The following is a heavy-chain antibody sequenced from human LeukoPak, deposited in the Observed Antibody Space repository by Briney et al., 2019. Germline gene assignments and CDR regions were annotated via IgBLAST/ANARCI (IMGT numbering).Heavy chain of an antibody. Sequence: SETLSLTCTVSGGSISSSSYYWGWIRQPPGKGLEWIGSIYYSGSTYYNPSLKSRVTISVETSKNQFSLKLSSVTAADTAVYYCARSYYYDSSGYRIWRWADAFDIWGQGTMVTVSS. V-gene: IGHV4-39*01. CDR3: ARSYYYDSSGYRIWRWADAFDI. D-gene: IGHD3-22*01. CDR1: GGSISSSSYY. J-gene: IGHJ3*02. CDR2: IYYSGST.